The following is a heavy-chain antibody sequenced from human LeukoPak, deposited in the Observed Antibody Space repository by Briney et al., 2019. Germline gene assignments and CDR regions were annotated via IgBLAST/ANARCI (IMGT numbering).Heavy chain of an antibody. J-gene: IGHJ4*02. D-gene: IGHD2-2*01. Sequence: PGGSLRLSCAASGFTFNNYAMNWVRQAPGKGLEWVSTISGSGGNTYYADSVKGRFTISRDNAKNSLYLQMNSLRAEDTAVYYCGRDCSSTSCLLGGRDYWGQGTLVTVSS. CDR3: GRDCSSTSCLLGGRDY. V-gene: IGHV3-23*01. CDR1: GFTFNNYA. CDR2: ISGSGGNT.